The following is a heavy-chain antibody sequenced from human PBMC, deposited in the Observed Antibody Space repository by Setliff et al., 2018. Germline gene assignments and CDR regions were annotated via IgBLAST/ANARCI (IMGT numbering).Heavy chain of an antibody. CDR1: GYTLSNSI. V-gene: IGHV1-69*08. CDR2: LIPILGKT. J-gene: IGHJ4*02. Sequence: SVKVSCKASGYTLSNSILSWVRQAPGQGLEWMGRLIPILGKTNYAESFQGRVLITADRSTNTVQMQVSSLRSEDTAVYYCARELRSPFWHIDYWGQGTLVTVSS. CDR3: ARELRSPFWHIDY. D-gene: IGHD3-16*01.